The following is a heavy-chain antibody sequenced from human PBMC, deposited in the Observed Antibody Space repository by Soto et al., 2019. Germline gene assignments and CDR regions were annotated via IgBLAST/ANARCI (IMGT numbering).Heavy chain of an antibody. J-gene: IGHJ4*02. CDR1: CYTFTSYG. CDR3: ARRTTAYNSGWYGEDY. CDR2: ISAYNGNT. D-gene: IGHD6-19*01. Sequence: GASVKVSCKASCYTFTSYGISCVRQAPGQGLEWMGWISAYNGNTNYAQKLQGRVTMTTDTSTSTAYMELRSLRSDDTAVYYCARRTTAYNSGWYGEDYWGQGTLVTVS. V-gene: IGHV1-18*01.